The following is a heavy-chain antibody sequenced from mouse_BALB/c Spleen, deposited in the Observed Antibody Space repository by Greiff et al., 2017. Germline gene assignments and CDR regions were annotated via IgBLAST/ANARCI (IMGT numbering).Heavy chain of an antibody. CDR3: ARRDYGNYFDY. CDR2: ISSGGGNT. V-gene: IGHV5-9*03. Sequence: EVQLVESGGGLVKPGGSLKLSCAASGFTFSSYTMSWVRQTPEKRLEWVATISSGGGNTYYPDSVKGRFTISRDNAKNNLYLQMSSLRSEDTALYYCARRDYGNYFDYWGQGTTLTVSS. D-gene: IGHD2-1*01. J-gene: IGHJ2*01. CDR1: GFTFSSYT.